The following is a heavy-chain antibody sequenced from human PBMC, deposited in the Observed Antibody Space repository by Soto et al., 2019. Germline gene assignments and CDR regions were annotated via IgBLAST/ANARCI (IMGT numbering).Heavy chain of an antibody. CDR2: INHSGST. CDR3: ARGPLYDILTGSLPFDY. Sequence: ASETLSLTCAVYGGSFSGYYWSWIRQPPGKGLEWIGEINHSGSTNYNPSLKSRVTISVDTSKNQFSLKLSSVTAADTAVYYCARGPLYDILTGSLPFDYWGQGTLVTVSS. V-gene: IGHV4-34*01. CDR1: GGSFSGYY. D-gene: IGHD3-9*01. J-gene: IGHJ4*02.